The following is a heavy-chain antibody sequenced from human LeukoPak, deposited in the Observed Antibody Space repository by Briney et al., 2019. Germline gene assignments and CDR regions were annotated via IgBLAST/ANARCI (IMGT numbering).Heavy chain of an antibody. D-gene: IGHD1-1*01. CDR3: ARLMSGTTSFDY. CDR1: GFTFSSYS. Sequence: PGGSLRLSCAASGFTFSSYSMNWVRQAPGKGLEWVSSISSSSSYIYYADSVKGRFTISRDNAQNSLYLQMNSLRAEDTAVYYCARLMSGTTSFDYWGQGTLVTVSS. CDR2: ISSSSSYI. V-gene: IGHV3-21*01. J-gene: IGHJ4*02.